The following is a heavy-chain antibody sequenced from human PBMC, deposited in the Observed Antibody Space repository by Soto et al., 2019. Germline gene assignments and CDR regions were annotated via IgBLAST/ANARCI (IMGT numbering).Heavy chain of an antibody. D-gene: IGHD2-15*01. J-gene: IGHJ5*02. Sequence: EVQLVQSGAEVKKTGESLSISCKGSGYSFTTYWIGWVRQMPGKGLEWMGIIYPGDSDPIYSPSFQGQVTISADKSISTAYLQWSSLTASDTAMYYCARHPVSDWRGGSCYSENWFDTWCQGTLVTVSS. CDR1: GYSFTTYW. CDR2: IYPGDSDP. V-gene: IGHV5-51*01. CDR3: ARHPVSDWRGGSCYSENWFDT.